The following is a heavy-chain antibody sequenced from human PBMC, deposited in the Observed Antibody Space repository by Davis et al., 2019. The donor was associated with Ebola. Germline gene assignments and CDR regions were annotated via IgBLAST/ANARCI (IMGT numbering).Heavy chain of an antibody. J-gene: IGHJ4*02. CDR3: ARRPGYSSGWYPDY. CDR2: ISYDGSNK. D-gene: IGHD6-19*01. V-gene: IGHV3-30*03. Sequence: SCAASGFTFSSYGMHWVRQAPGKGLEWVAVISYDGSNKYYADSVKGRFTISRDNSKNTLYLQMNSLRAEDTAVYYCARRPGYSSGWYPDYWGQGTLVTVSS. CDR1: GFTFSSYG.